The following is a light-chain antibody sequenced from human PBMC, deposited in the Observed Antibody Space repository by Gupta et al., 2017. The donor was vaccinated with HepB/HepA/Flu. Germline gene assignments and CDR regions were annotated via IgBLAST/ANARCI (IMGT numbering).Light chain of an antibody. CDR1: QDISNY. J-gene: IGKJ3*01. V-gene: IGKV1-33*01. CDR3: QQYDNLPFT. Sequence: DIQMTQSPSSLSASVGDRVTITCQASQDISNYLKWYQQKPGKAPKLLIYDASNLETGVPSRFSGSGSGTEFTFTISRLQPEDIATYYCQQYDNLPFTFGPGTKVDIK. CDR2: DAS.